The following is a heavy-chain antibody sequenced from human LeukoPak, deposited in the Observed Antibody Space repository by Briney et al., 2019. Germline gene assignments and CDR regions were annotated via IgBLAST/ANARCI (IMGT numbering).Heavy chain of an antibody. CDR2: IHYSGNT. D-gene: IGHD3-22*01. CDR3: VRGYYDSSGSSNTFDI. Sequence: SETLSLTCTVSGGSISSSYWSWIRQPPGKGLEWIGYIHYSGNTNYTPALKNRLTMSVDTSKNQFSLKLSSVTAADTAVYYCVRGYYDSSGSSNTFDIWGQGTMVTVSS. CDR1: GGSISSSY. V-gene: IGHV4-59*01. J-gene: IGHJ3*02.